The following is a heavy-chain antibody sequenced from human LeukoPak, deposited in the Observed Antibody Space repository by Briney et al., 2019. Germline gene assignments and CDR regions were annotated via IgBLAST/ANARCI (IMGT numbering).Heavy chain of an antibody. CDR1: GYTFTGYY. V-gene: IGHV1-2*02. CDR2: INPNSGGT. Sequence: ASVKVSCKASGYTFTGYYMHWVRQAPGQGLEWMGWINPNSGGTNYAQKFQGRVTMTRDTSISTAYMELSRLRSDDTAVYYCASLYYYDSSGYLNPRRYYFDYWGQGTLVTVSS. D-gene: IGHD3-22*01. CDR3: ASLYYYDSSGYLNPRRYYFDY. J-gene: IGHJ4*02.